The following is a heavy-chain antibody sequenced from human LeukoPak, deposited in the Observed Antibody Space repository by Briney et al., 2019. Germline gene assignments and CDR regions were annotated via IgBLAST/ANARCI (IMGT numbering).Heavy chain of an antibody. V-gene: IGHV3-66*01. D-gene: IGHD1-1*01. J-gene: IGHJ4*02. Sequence: PGGSLRLSCAASGFTFSNYAMHWVRQAPGKGLEWVSVIYSGGSRNYADSVRGRFTISRDMSKNTLSLEMSSLRAEDTAVYYCAGDADVDLDWIALEYWGQGTLVTVSS. CDR2: IYSGGSR. CDR3: AGDADVDLDWIALEY. CDR1: GFTFSNYA.